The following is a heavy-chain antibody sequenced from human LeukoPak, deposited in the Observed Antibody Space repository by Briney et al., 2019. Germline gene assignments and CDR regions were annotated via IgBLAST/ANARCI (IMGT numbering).Heavy chain of an antibody. CDR2: INHSGST. V-gene: IGHV4-34*01. CDR3: ARDRAGYSSSWNNWFDP. Sequence: SETLSLTCAVYGGSFSGYYWSWIRQPPGKGLEWIGEINHSGSTNYNPSLKSRVTISVDTSKNQFSLKLSSVTAADTAVYYCARDRAGYSSSWNNWFDPWGQGTLVTVSS. CDR1: GGSFSGYY. D-gene: IGHD6-13*01. J-gene: IGHJ5*02.